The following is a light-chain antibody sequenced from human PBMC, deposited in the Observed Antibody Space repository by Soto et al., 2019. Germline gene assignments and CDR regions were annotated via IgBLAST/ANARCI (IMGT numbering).Light chain of an antibody. CDR1: SSNIGAGYD. V-gene: IGLV1-40*01. CDR3: QSYDSSLSGWV. Sequence: QSVPTQPPSVSGAPGQRVTISCIGSSSNIGAGYDVHWYQQLPGTAPKLLIYGNSNRPSGVPDRFSGSKSGTSASLAITGLQAEDEADYYCQSYDSSLSGWVFGGGTKLTVL. J-gene: IGLJ3*02. CDR2: GNS.